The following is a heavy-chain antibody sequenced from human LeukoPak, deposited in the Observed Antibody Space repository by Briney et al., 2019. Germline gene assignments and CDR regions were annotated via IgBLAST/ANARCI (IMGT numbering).Heavy chain of an antibody. Sequence: PGGSLRLSCAASGFTFSSYSMNWVRQAPGKGLEWVSSISSSSSYIYYADSVKGRFTISRDNAKNSLYLQMNSLGAEDTAVYYCARETRRPFGELLESTNWGQGTLVTVSS. D-gene: IGHD3-10*01. CDR2: ISSSSSYI. CDR1: GFTFSSYS. V-gene: IGHV3-21*01. J-gene: IGHJ4*02. CDR3: ARETRRPFGELLESTN.